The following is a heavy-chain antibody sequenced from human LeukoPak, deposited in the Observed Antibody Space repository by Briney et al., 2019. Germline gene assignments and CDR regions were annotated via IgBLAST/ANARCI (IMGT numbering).Heavy chain of an antibody. CDR3: AKDLRYCGGDCYSYLDY. CDR2: MNPNSGNT. J-gene: IGHJ4*02. CDR1: GYTFTSYD. Sequence: ASVKVSCKASGYTFTSYDINWVRQATGQGLEWMGWMNPNSGNTGYAQKFQGRVTITRNTSISTAYMELSSLRSEDTAVYYCAKDLRYCGGDCYSYLDYWGQGTLVTVSS. V-gene: IGHV1-8*03. D-gene: IGHD2-21*02.